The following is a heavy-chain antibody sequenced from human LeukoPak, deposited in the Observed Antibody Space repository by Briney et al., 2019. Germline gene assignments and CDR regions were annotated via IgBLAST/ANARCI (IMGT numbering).Heavy chain of an antibody. J-gene: IGHJ4*02. CDR1: GGSISSYY. V-gene: IGHV4-59*01. D-gene: IGHD3-10*01. Sequence: PSETLSLTCTVSGGSISSYYWSWIRQPPGKGLEWIGYIYYSGSTNYNPSLKSRVTISVDTSKTQFSLKLSSVTAAETAVYYCASMRYYGSGEGYWGQGTLVTVSS. CDR2: IYYSGST. CDR3: ASMRYYGSGEGY.